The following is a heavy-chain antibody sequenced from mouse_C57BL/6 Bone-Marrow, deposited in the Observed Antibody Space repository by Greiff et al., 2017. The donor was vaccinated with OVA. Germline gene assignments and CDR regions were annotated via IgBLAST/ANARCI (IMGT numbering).Heavy chain of an antibody. CDR1: GYTFTSYW. CDR2: IDPSDSYT. D-gene: IGHD2-2*01. Sequence: QVQLQQPGAELVKPGASVKLSCKASGYTFTSYWMQWVKQRPGQGLEWIGEIDPSDSYTNYNQKFKGKATLTVDTSSSTAYMHLSSLTSEDSAVYYCARGVKSYWGQGTLVTVSA. J-gene: IGHJ3*01. V-gene: IGHV1-50*01. CDR3: ARGVKSY.